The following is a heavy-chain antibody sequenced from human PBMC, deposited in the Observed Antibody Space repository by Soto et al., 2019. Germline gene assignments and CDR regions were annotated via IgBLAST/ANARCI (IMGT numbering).Heavy chain of an antibody. CDR3: ARGGVDIVAIPRREGDNWFDP. D-gene: IGHD5-12*01. CDR2: INAGNGNT. V-gene: IGHV1-3*01. Sequence: ASVKVSCKASGHSFSSYIIHWVRQAPGQGLEWMGWINAGNGNTKYSQKFQGRVTITRDTSASTAYMELNSLRSEDTAVYYCARGGVDIVAIPRREGDNWFDPWGRGTLVTVSS. CDR1: GHSFSSYI. J-gene: IGHJ5*02.